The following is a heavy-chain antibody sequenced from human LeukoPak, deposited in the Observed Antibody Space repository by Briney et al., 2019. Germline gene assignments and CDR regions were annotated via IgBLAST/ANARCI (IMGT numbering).Heavy chain of an antibody. CDR2: FYKGDST. V-gene: IGHV3-53*01. Sequence: GGSLRLSCAASGFSVSNSYMYWARQAPGKGLEWVSFFYKGDSTYYAESVRGRFTISRDNSKNTLYLLMNSLIPEDTAVYYCAREVVSSPSYFDSWGQGTLVTVSS. CDR3: AREVVSSPSYFDS. D-gene: IGHD2-15*01. J-gene: IGHJ4*02. CDR1: GFSVSNSY.